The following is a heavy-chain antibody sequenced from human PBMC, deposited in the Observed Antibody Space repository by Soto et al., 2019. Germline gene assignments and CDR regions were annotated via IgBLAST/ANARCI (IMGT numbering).Heavy chain of an antibody. CDR3: ARVTTTVTTSSLGNFDL. Sequence: QVQLQESGPGLVKPSETLSLTCTVSGGSISSYYWSWIRQPPGKGLEWIGYIYYSGSTNYNPSLKRRGTISVDTSKNQFSLKLSSVTAADTAVYYCARVTTTVTTSSLGNFDLWGRGTLVTVSS. J-gene: IGHJ2*01. D-gene: IGHD4-17*01. CDR1: GGSISSYY. V-gene: IGHV4-59*01. CDR2: IYYSGST.